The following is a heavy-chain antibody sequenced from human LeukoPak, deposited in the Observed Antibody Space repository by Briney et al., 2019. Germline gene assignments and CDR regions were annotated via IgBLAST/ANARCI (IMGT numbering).Heavy chain of an antibody. CDR1: GGSFSGYY. V-gene: IGHV4-34*01. D-gene: IGHD3-22*01. CDR3: ARQGLNYYDSSGSWMDV. J-gene: IGHJ6*04. Sequence: SETLSLTCAVYGGSFSGYYWSWIRQPPGKGLEWIGEINHSGSTNYNPSLKRRVTISVDTSKNQFSLKLSSVTAADTAVYYCARQGLNYYDSSGSWMDVWGKGTTVTISS. CDR2: INHSGST.